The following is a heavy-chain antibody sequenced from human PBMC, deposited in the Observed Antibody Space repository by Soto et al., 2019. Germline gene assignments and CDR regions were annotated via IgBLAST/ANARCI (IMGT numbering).Heavy chain of an antibody. CDR3: ARGPYCGNQCYFAY. Sequence: QVHLQESGPELVKPSETLSLTCSVFGDSISKYYWSWIRQPAGKGLEYIGRISNSGTTNYNPSLESRVTMSVDPSKNQISLKLSSATAADTAMYYCARGPYCGNQCYFAYWGQGTLVTVSS. V-gene: IGHV4-4*07. D-gene: IGHD2-21*01. CDR2: ISNSGTT. J-gene: IGHJ4*02. CDR1: GDSISKYY.